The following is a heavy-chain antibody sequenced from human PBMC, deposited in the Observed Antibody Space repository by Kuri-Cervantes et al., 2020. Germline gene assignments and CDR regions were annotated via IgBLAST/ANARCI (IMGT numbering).Heavy chain of an antibody. D-gene: IGHD3-3*01. Sequence: ETLSLTCAASGFTFSSYWMHWVRQAPGKGLVWVSRINSDGSSTSYADSVKGRFTISRDNAKNTLYLQMNSLRAEDTAVYYCARDFGAFWSGYYSQGGDMDVWGQGTTVTVSS. CDR3: ARDFGAFWSGYYSQGGDMDV. CDR2: INSDGSST. J-gene: IGHJ6*02. V-gene: IGHV3-74*01. CDR1: GFTFSSYW.